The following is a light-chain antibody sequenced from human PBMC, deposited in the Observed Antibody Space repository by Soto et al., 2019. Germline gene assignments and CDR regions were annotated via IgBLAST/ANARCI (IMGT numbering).Light chain of an antibody. Sequence: DIHLTHSTSTLSASVGDRVTITCRASESVKSWLAWYQQKPGKAPKLLIYDASSLESGVPSRFSGSGSGTEFRLTMSSLQPDDFASYYCQQYKSYPWTFGQGTKVDLK. CDR3: QQYKSYPWT. J-gene: IGKJ1*01. CDR1: ESVKSW. V-gene: IGKV1-5*01. CDR2: DAS.